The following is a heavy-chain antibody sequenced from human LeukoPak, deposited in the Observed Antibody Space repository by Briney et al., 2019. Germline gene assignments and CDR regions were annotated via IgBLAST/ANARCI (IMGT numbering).Heavy chain of an antibody. V-gene: IGHV4-34*01. CDR1: GGSFSGYY. CDR3: VRSGWYSVDY. Sequence: KPSETLSLTCAVYGGSFSGYYWSWIRQPPGKGLEWIGEINHSGSTNYNPSLKSRVTISVDTSKNQFSLKLNSVTAADTAVYYCVRSGWYSVDYWGQGTLVTVSS. J-gene: IGHJ4*02. D-gene: IGHD6-19*01. CDR2: INHSGST.